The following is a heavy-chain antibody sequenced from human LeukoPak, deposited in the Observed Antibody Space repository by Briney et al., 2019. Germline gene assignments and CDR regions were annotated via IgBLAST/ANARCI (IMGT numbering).Heavy chain of an antibody. Sequence: ASVKVSCKASGYTFTSYYIHWVRQAPGQGLEWMGIINPSGGSTSYTQKFQDRVTMTRDMSTSTVYMEMSSLRSDGTAVYYCARRQVAGGPFDYWGQGTPVTVSS. CDR2: INPSGGST. D-gene: IGHD3-16*01. CDR1: GYTFTSYY. V-gene: IGHV1-46*01. J-gene: IGHJ4*02. CDR3: ARRQVAGGPFDY.